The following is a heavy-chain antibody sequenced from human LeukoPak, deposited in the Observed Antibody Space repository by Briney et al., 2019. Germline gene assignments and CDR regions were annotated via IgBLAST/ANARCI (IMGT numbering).Heavy chain of an antibody. J-gene: IGHJ4*02. V-gene: IGHV1-69*13. CDR2: IIPIFGTA. Sequence: SVKVSCKASGGTFSSYAISWVRQAPGQGLEWMGGIIPIFGTANYAQKFQGRVTITADESTSTAYMELSSLRSEDTAVYYCARDYWINYGLDYWGQGTLVTVSS. CDR3: ARDYWINYGLDY. D-gene: IGHD4-11*01. CDR1: GGTFSSYA.